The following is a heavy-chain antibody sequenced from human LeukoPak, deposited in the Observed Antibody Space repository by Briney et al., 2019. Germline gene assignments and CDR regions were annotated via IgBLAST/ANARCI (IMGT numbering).Heavy chain of an antibody. CDR3: ARGGHRRYYYTSGSAFDP. Sequence: VASVKVSCKASGYTFTSYDINWVRQAPGQGLEWMGWISAYNGNTHYAQNLQGRVTMTTDTSTSTAYMELKSLRSDDTAVYYCARGGHRRYYYTSGSAFDPWGQGTLVTVSS. CDR2: ISAYNGNT. J-gene: IGHJ5*02. V-gene: IGHV1-18*01. CDR1: GYTFTSYD. D-gene: IGHD3-10*01.